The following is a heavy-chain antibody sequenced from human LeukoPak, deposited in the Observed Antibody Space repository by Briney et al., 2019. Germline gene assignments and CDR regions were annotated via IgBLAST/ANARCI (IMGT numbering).Heavy chain of an antibody. D-gene: IGHD4-17*01. V-gene: IGHV1-18*01. CDR2: ISAYNGNT. Sequence: ASVTVSCKASGYTFTSYGISWVRQAPGQGLEWMGWISAYNGNTNYAQKLQGRVTMTTDTSTSTAYMELRSLRSDDTAVYYCARAPKTLVYGDYPGHYKDVWGKGTTVTVSS. CDR3: ARAPKTLVYGDYPGHYKDV. CDR1: GYTFTSYG. J-gene: IGHJ6*03.